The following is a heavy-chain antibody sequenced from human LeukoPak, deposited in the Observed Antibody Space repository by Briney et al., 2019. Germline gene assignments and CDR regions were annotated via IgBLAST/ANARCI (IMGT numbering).Heavy chain of an antibody. D-gene: IGHD3-22*01. V-gene: IGHV3-23*01. CDR3: AKATWPDDSSGYYYPLFDY. CDR1: GFTFSSYG. CDR2: ISGSGGST. Sequence: PGGSLRLSCAASGFTFSSYGMSWVRQAPGKGLEWVSAISGSGGSTYYADSVKGRFTISRDNSKNTLYLQMNSLRAEDTAIYYCAKATWPDDSSGYYYPLFDYWGQGTLVTVSS. J-gene: IGHJ4*02.